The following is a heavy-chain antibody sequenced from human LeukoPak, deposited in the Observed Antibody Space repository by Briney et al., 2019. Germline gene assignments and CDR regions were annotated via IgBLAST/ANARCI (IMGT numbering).Heavy chain of an antibody. V-gene: IGHV3-48*01. J-gene: IGHJ4*02. D-gene: IGHD6-19*01. Sequence: QPGGSLRLSCAASGFTFSSYSMTWVRQAPGKGLEWVSYISSSSSTIYYADSVKGRFTISRDNAKNSLYLQMNSLRAEDTAVYYCARKGGIAVAGLGYWGQGTLVTVSS. CDR3: ARKGGIAVAGLGY. CDR1: GFTFSSYS. CDR2: ISSSSSTI.